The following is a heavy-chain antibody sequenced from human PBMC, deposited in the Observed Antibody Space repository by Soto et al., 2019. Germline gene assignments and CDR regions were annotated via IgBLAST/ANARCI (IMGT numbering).Heavy chain of an antibody. Sequence: QVQLVQSGAEVKKPGASVKVSCKASGYTFTSYGISWVRQAPGQGLEWMGWISAYNGNTNYAQKLQGRVTMTTDTSTSTAYMEMRSLRSDDTAVYYCAREEYGSSSGARGWLAPWGQGTLVTVSS. CDR1: GYTFTSYG. J-gene: IGHJ5*02. CDR3: AREEYGSSSGARGWLAP. CDR2: ISAYNGNT. D-gene: IGHD6-6*01. V-gene: IGHV1-18*01.